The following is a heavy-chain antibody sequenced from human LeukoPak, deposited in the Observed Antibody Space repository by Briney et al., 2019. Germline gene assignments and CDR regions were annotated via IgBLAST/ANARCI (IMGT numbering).Heavy chain of an antibody. V-gene: IGHV3-23*01. CDR3: AKLGGQEVYNYYVGV. D-gene: IGHD3-16*01. Sequence: GGSLRLPCEASGFTFSSYAMNWVRQAPGKGLEWVSGIIDSGDITYYANSVKGRFTISRDNSKNTLYLQMNSLRAEDTAVYYCAKLGGQEVYNYYVGVWGKGTTVAVSS. J-gene: IGHJ6*03. CDR1: GFTFSSYA. CDR2: IIDSGDIT.